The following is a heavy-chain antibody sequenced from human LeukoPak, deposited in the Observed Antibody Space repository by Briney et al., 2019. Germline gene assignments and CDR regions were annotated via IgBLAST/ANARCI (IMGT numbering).Heavy chain of an antibody. J-gene: IGHJ4*02. Sequence: GRSLRLSCAASGFTFSSYGMHWVRHAPGEGREWVAVISYDGSNKYYADSVKGRFTISRDNSKNTLYLQMNGLRAEDTAVYYCAKLRESFDYWGQGTLVTVSS. CDR2: ISYDGSNK. CDR1: GFTFSSYG. D-gene: IGHD3-16*01. CDR3: AKLRESFDY. V-gene: IGHV3-30*18.